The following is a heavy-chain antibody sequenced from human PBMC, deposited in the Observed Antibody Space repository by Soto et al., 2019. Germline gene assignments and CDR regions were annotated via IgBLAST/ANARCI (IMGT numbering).Heavy chain of an antibody. V-gene: IGHV3-15*07. CDR2: IKSKTDGGTT. J-gene: IGHJ6*02. D-gene: IGHD3-9*01. Sequence: GGSLRLSCAASGFTFSNAWMNWVRQAPGKGLEWVGRIKSKTDGGTTDYAAPVKGRFTISREDSKNTLYLKLNRLKNDDTAVYYCTTFYYDILTGYYYYGMDVWGQGTTVTVSS. CDR1: GFTFSNAW. CDR3: TTFYYDILTGYYYYGMDV.